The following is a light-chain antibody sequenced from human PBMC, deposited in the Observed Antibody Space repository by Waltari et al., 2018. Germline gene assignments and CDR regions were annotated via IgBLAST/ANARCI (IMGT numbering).Light chain of an antibody. Sequence: SYELTQPPSVSVSPGQTASITCPGDTLGADLAYWYQQKPGQSPVLVMYQDVKRPSGIPERFSGSNSGNTATLTIRGTQAMDEADYYCQAWDSSAYVFGTGTKVTVL. CDR2: QDV. CDR1: TLGADL. J-gene: IGLJ1*01. CDR3: QAWDSSAYV. V-gene: IGLV3-1*01.